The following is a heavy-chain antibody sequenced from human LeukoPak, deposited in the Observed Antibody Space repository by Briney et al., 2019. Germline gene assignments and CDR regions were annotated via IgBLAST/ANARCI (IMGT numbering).Heavy chain of an antibody. V-gene: IGHV3-23*01. Sequence: GGSLRLSCAASGFTFSSYAMNWVRQAPGKGLEWVSAIRSGGGDTYYAGSVQGRFTISRDNSKNTVYLQMNSLRAEDTAVYYCLTIVETDLDAFDIWGQGTKVTVSS. D-gene: IGHD2-21*01. CDR1: GFTFSSYA. CDR3: LTIVETDLDAFDI. J-gene: IGHJ3*02. CDR2: IRSGGGDT.